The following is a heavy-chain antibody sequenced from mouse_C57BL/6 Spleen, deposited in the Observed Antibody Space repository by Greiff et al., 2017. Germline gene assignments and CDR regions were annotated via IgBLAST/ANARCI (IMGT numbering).Heavy chain of an antibody. CDR1: GYAFSSYW. J-gene: IGHJ2*01. CDR2: IYPGDGDT. CDR3: ARRDELGTVDY. D-gene: IGHD4-1*01. Sequence: QVQLKESGAELVKPGASVKISCKASGYAFSSYWMNWVKQRPGKGLEWIGQIYPGDGDTNYNGKFKGKATRSADKSSSTAYMQRSSLPSEDSAVYFCARRDELGTVDYWGQGTTLTVSS. V-gene: IGHV1-80*01.